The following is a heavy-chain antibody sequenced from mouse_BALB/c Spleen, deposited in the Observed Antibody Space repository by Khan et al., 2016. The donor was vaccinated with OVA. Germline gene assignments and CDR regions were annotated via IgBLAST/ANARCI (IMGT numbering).Heavy chain of an antibody. D-gene: IGHD2-14*01. CDR2: IWGGGGT. J-gene: IGHJ4*01. V-gene: IGHV2-6-4*01. CDR3: ARAYYRFDGYDAMDY. Sequence: QIQLVQSGPGLVAPSQSLSITCSVSGFSLSRYNIHWVRQPPGKGLEWLGMIWGGGGTDYNSTLKSRLTISKDNSESQVFLKMNSLQTDDTAMYYCARAYYRFDGYDAMDYWGRGTTVTVSS. CDR1: GFSLSRYN.